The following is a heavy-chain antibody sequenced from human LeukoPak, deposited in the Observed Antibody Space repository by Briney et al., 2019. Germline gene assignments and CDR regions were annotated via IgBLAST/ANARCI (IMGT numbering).Heavy chain of an antibody. J-gene: IGHJ4*02. Sequence: SETPSLTCAVYGGSFSGYYWSWIRQPPGKGLEWIEEINHSGSTNYNPSLKSRVTISVDTSKNQFSLKLSSVTAADTAVYYCARGRGYSYGFFDYWGQGTLVTVSS. D-gene: IGHD5-18*01. CDR1: GGSFSGYY. CDR2: INHSGST. V-gene: IGHV4-34*01. CDR3: ARGRGYSYGFFDY.